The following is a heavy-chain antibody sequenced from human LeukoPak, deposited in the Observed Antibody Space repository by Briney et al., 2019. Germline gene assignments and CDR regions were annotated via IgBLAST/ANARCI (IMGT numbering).Heavy chain of an antibody. Sequence: VASVKVSCKASGYTFTGYYMHWVRRAPGQGLEWMGWINPKSGATTYAQKFQDRVTLTRDTSINTAYMDLSGLTSDDTAVFYCAKGATEGYYYYYGLDDWGQGTTVTVSS. CDR2: INPKSGAT. CDR3: AKGATEGYYYYYGLDD. CDR1: GYTFTGYY. J-gene: IGHJ6*02. V-gene: IGHV1-2*02.